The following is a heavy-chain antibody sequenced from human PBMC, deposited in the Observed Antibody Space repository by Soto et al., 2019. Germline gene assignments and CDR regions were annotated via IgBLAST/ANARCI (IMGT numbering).Heavy chain of an antibody. Sequence: QVQLQESGPGLVKPSGTLSLTCAVSGGSISSSNWWSWVRQPPGKGLEWIGEIYHSGSTNYNPSLKSRVTISVDKSKNQFSLKLSSVTAADTAVYYCARGGYCISTSCYVGDYYYGMDVWGQGTTVTVSS. V-gene: IGHV4-4*02. J-gene: IGHJ6*02. CDR3: ARGGYCISTSCYVGDYYYGMDV. D-gene: IGHD2-2*01. CDR1: GGSISSSNW. CDR2: IYHSGST.